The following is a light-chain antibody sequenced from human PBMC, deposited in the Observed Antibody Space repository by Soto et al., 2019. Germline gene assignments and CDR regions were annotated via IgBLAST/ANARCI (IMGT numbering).Light chain of an antibody. V-gene: IGLV2-14*01. Sequence: QSVLTQPASVSGSPGHSITISCTGTSSDVGGYNYVSWYQQHPGKAPKLMIYDVSNRPSGVSNRFSGSKFGNTASLTISGLQAEDEADYYCSSYTSSSPYVFGTGTKVTVL. CDR1: SSDVGGYNY. J-gene: IGLJ1*01. CDR3: SSYTSSSPYV. CDR2: DVS.